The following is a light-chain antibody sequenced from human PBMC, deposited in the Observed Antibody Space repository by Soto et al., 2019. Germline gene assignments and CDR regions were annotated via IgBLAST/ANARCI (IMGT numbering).Light chain of an antibody. CDR1: QSISRW. J-gene: IGKJ5*01. V-gene: IGKV1-5*01. CDR2: DAS. Sequence: DIQMTQSPSTLPASVGDRVTITCRASQSISRWLAWYQQKPGKAPKLLIYDASSLESGVPSRFSGSGSGTDFTLTISSLQPEDFATYYCQQFNNYHQITFGQGTRLEIK. CDR3: QQFNNYHQIT.